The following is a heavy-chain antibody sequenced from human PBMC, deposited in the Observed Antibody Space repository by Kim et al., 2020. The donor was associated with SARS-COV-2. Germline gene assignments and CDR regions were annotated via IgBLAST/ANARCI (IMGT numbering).Heavy chain of an antibody. V-gene: IGHV1-18*01. Sequence: ASVKVSCKASAYTFTSYGITWVRQAPGQGLEWMGWISSHNGNTNYAQKLQGRVTMTTDTSTSTAYMELRSLRSDDTAVYYCRAEPHCSGGNCYSDYWGQGTLVTVSS. CDR1: AYTFTSYG. CDR3: RAEPHCSGGNCYSDY. CDR2: ISSHNGNT. J-gene: IGHJ4*02. D-gene: IGHD2-15*01.